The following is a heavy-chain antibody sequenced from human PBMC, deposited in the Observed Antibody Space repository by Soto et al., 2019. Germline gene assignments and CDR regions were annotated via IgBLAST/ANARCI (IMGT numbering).Heavy chain of an antibody. CDR2: IKQDGSEK. Sequence: GGSLRLSFSASGFTLSSYWMSWVRQAPGKGLEWVANIKQDGSEKYYVDSVKGRFTISRDNPKNSLYLQMNSLRAEDTAVYYCARSAWGGYDYWGQGSLVTVSS. J-gene: IGHJ4*02. CDR3: ARSAWGGYDY. V-gene: IGHV3-7*01. D-gene: IGHD3-16*01. CDR1: GFTLSSYW.